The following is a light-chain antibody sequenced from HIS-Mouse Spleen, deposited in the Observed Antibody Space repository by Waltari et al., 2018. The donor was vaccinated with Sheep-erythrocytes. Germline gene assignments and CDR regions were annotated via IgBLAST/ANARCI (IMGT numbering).Light chain of an antibody. CDR1: SPRSDY. CDR3: NSRDSSGNHLGVV. V-gene: IGLV3-19*01. CDR2: GKN. J-gene: IGLJ2*01. Sequence: SSELTQDPAVSVALGQTVRITCQGDSPRSDYASWFQQKPGQAPVLVSYGKNNRPSGIPDRFSGSSSGNTASLTITGAQAEDEADFYCNSRDSSGNHLGVVFGGGTKLTVL.